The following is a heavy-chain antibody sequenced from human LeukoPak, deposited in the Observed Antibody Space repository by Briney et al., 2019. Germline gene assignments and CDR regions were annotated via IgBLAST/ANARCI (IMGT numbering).Heavy chain of an antibody. Sequence: SETLSLTCTVSGGSISSYYWSWIRQPPGKGLEWIGYVYYSGSTNYNPSLKSRVTISVDTSKNQFSLKLSSVTAADTAVYYCARGGDYGERGYYYYGMDVWGQGTTVTVSS. D-gene: IGHD4-17*01. CDR3: ARGGDYGERGYYYYGMDV. J-gene: IGHJ6*02. V-gene: IGHV4-59*01. CDR1: GGSISSYY. CDR2: VYYSGST.